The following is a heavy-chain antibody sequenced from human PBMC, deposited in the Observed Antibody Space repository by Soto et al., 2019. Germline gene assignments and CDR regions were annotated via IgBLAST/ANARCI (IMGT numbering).Heavy chain of an antibody. D-gene: IGHD3-10*01. CDR3: ARDISYGSGHAFDD. V-gene: IGHV1-2*04. CDR1: GYIFTDYY. J-gene: IGHJ3*01. Sequence: ASVKVSCKASGYIFTDYYMHWVRQAPGQELGWMGRINPNSGGTNYAQKFQGWVTMTRDTSISTAYMELSRLRSDDTAVYYCARDISYGSGHAFDDCGQGTMVTVS. CDR2: INPNSGGT.